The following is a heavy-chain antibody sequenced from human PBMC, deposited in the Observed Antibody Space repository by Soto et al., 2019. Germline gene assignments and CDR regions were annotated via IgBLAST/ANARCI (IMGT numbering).Heavy chain of an antibody. CDR2: LSHDGNNI. D-gene: IGHD5-18*01. CDR1: GFTFSNYA. V-gene: IGHV3-30-3*01. CDR3: ARGSIGDAAMVTNYFDC. J-gene: IGHJ4*02. Sequence: QVQMVESGGGVVQPGRSLRLSCAASGFTFSNYAIHWFRQAPGKGLEWVAVLSHDGNNIHYADSVKGRFTVSRDNAKNAQFQQINRLTTEDKALYYCARGSIGDAAMVTNYFDCWGQGTLVTVS.